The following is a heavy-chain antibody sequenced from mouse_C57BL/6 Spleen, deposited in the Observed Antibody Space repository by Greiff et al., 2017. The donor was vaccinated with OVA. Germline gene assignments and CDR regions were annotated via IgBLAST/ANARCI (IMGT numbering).Heavy chain of an antibody. CDR3: ARLGRGAMDY. D-gene: IGHD4-1*01. CDR1: GYTFTDYN. Sequence: EVQLQQSGPELVKPGASVKIPCKASGYTFTDYNMDWVKQSHGKSIEWIGDINPNNGGTIYNQKFKGKATLTVDKSSSTAYMELRSLTSEDTAVYYCARLGRGAMDYWGQGTSVTVSS. J-gene: IGHJ4*01. V-gene: IGHV1-18*01. CDR2: INPNNGGT.